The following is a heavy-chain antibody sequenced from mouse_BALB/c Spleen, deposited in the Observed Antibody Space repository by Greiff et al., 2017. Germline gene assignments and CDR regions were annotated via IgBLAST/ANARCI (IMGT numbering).Heavy chain of an antibody. D-gene: IGHD1-2*01. J-gene: IGHJ3*01. Sequence: EVQGVESGGGLVKPGGSLKLSCAASGFTFSSYAMSWVRQSPEKRLEWVAEISSGGSYTYYPDTVTGRFTISRDNAKNTLYLEMSSLRSEDTAMYYCARDQGTTALAYWGQGTLVTVSA. CDR2: ISSGGSYT. CDR3: ARDQGTTALAY. CDR1: GFTFSSYA. V-gene: IGHV5-9-4*01.